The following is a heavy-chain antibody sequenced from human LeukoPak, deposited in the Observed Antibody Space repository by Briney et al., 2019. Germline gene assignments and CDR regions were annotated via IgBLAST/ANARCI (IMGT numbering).Heavy chain of an antibody. Sequence: PSETLSLTCTVSGGSISSSTYYWGWIRQPPGKGLEWIGYIHYSGKTNYNPSLQSRVTISVDTSKNQFSLKLTSVTAADTAVYYCARLSPLERTGYSYYHALDVWGQGTTVTVSS. J-gene: IGHJ6*02. CDR1: GGSISSSTYY. CDR3: ARLSPLERTGYSYYHALDV. CDR2: IHYSGKT. D-gene: IGHD1-1*01. V-gene: IGHV4-61*05.